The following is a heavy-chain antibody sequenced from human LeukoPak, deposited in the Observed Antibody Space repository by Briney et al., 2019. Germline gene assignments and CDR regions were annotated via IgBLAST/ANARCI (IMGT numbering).Heavy chain of an antibody. CDR3: ARRIRYRRFLEWSYYFDY. V-gene: IGHV1-8*03. CDR2: MNPNSGNT. D-gene: IGHD3-3*01. J-gene: IGHJ4*02. Sequence: ASVKVSCKASGGTFSSYAISWVRQAPGQGLEWMGWMNPNSGNTGYAQKFQGRVTITRNTSISTAYMELSSLRSEDTAVYYCARRIRYRRFLEWSYYFDYWGQGTLVTVSS. CDR1: GGTFSSYA.